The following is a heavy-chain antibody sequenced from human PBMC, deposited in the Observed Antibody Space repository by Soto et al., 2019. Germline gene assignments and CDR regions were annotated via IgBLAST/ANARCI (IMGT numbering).Heavy chain of an antibody. J-gene: IGHJ5*02. D-gene: IGHD3-22*01. CDR2: INPNSGGT. CDR1: GYTFTGYY. Sequence: QVQLVQSGAEVKKPGASVKVSCKASGYTFTGYYMHWVRQAPGQGLEWMGWINPNSGGTNYAQKLQGWVTMTRDTSHSTACMELGGLSSDDTAVYYCARGGSEVVVPGWFDPWGQGTLGTVSS. V-gene: IGHV1-2*04. CDR3: ARGGSEVVVPGWFDP.